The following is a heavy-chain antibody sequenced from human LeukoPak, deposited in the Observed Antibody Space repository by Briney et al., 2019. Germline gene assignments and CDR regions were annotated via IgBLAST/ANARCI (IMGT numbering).Heavy chain of an antibody. CDR2: ISGRGGRT. J-gene: IGHJ4*02. V-gene: IGHV3-23*01. CDR3: AKGEHQPTLSFDY. CDR1: GFTFTNYD. D-gene: IGHD1-26*01. Sequence: PGGSLRLSCAPSGFTFTNYDMSWVRQAPGKGLDWVSGISGRGGRTYYVDSVKGRFTISRDNSKNTLYLQMNSLRAEVTAVYYCAKGEHQPTLSFDYWGQGSLVTVSS.